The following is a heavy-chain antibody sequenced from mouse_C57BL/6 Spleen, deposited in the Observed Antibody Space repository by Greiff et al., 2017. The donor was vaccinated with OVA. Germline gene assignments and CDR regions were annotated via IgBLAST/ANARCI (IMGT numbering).Heavy chain of an antibody. Sequence: QVQLQQPGAELVKPGASVKLSCKASGYTFTSYWMHWVKQRPGQGLEWIGMIHPNSGSTNYNEKFKSKATLTVDKSSSTAYMQLSSLTSEDSAVYYCARGGIYYCGSSYPSFAYWGQGTLVTVSA. CDR2: IHPNSGST. J-gene: IGHJ3*01. CDR3: ARGGIYYCGSSYPSFAY. CDR1: GYTFTSYW. D-gene: IGHD1-1*01. V-gene: IGHV1-64*01.